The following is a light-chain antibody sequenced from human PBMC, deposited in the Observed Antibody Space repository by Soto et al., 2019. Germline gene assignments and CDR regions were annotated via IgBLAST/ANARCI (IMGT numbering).Light chain of an antibody. CDR1: QNVKTR. CDR2: DAF. Sequence: EKVMTQSPATLSVSPGERATLSCRASQNVKTRLAWYQQKPGQAPRLLIYDAFTRATGIPARFSGSASGTEFTLTNSSLQSEDFSVYYCQQYDEWPLSFGGGTKVEIK. J-gene: IGKJ4*01. CDR3: QQYDEWPLS. V-gene: IGKV3-15*01.